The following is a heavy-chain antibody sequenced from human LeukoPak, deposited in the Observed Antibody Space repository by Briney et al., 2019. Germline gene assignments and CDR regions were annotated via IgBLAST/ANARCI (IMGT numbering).Heavy chain of an antibody. CDR2: IIPILGIA. CDR3: ARVPETAYYDILTGP. D-gene: IGHD3-9*01. V-gene: IGHV1-69*04. Sequence: SVKVSCKASGGTFSSYAISWVRQAPGQGLEWLGRIIPILGIANYAQKFQGRVTITADKSTSTAYMELSSLRSEDTAVYYCARVPETAYYDILTGPWGQGTLVTVSS. CDR1: GGTFSSYA. J-gene: IGHJ5*02.